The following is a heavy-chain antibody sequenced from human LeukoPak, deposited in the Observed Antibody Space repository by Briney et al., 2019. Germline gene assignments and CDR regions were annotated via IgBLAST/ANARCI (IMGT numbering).Heavy chain of an antibody. CDR1: GYTFTSYG. CDR3: ASPPPYYYGSGSYPFDY. Sequence: ASVKVSCKASGYTFTSYGISWVRQAPGQGLEWMGWISAYNGNTNYAQKLQGRVTMTTDTSTSTAYMELSSLRSEDTAVYYCASPPPYYYGSGSYPFDYWGQGTLVTVSS. CDR2: ISAYNGNT. V-gene: IGHV1-18*01. J-gene: IGHJ4*02. D-gene: IGHD3-10*01.